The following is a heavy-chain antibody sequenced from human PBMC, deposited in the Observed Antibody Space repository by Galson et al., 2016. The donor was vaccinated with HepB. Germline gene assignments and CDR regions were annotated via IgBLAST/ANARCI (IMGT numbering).Heavy chain of an antibody. D-gene: IGHD2/OR15-2a*01. CDR2: INPNSGGT. Sequence: SVKVSCKASGYTFTGYYMHWVRQAPGQGLEWMGWINPNSGGTNYAQKFQGRVTMTRDTSISTAYMELRGLRSDDTAVYYCARAGGNMRSGMDVWGKGTTVTVSS. V-gene: IGHV1-2*02. J-gene: IGHJ6*04. CDR3: ARAGGNMRSGMDV. CDR1: GYTFTGYY.